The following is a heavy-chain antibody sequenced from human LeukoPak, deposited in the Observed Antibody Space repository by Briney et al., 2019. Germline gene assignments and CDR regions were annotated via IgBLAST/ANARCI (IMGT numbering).Heavy chain of an antibody. V-gene: IGHV3-30*03. J-gene: IGHJ4*02. CDR2: ISDDGSNK. CDR1: GFIFSTYW. Sequence: GGSLRLSCAASGFIFSTYWMNCVRQAPGKGLQWVAVISDDGSNKYYADSVKGRFTNSRDNSKNTLYLQMNSLRAEDTAVYYCARDISRHTYYLDYWGRGTLVTVSS. CDR3: ARDISRHTYYLDY. D-gene: IGHD1-1*01.